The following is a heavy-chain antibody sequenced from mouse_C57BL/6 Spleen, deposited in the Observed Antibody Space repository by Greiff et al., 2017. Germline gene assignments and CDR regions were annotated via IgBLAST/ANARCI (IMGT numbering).Heavy chain of an antibody. CDR3: ARHRGDDYDMGAMDY. Sequence: EVKLMESGGDLVKPGGSLKLSCAASGFTFSSYGMSWVRQTPDKRLEWVATISSGGSYTYYPDSVKGRFTISRDNAKNTLYLQMSSLKSEDTAMYYCARHRGDDYDMGAMDYWGQGTSVTVSS. CDR1: GFTFSSYG. J-gene: IGHJ4*01. V-gene: IGHV5-6*01. D-gene: IGHD2-4*01. CDR2: ISSGGSYT.